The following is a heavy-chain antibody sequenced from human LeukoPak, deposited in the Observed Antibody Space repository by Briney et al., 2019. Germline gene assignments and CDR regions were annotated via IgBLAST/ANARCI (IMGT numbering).Heavy chain of an antibody. CDR1: GFTFRSYD. D-gene: IGHD6-13*01. CDR2: ISGSGGSST. Sequence: GGSLRLSCAASGFTFRSYDMSWVRQAPGKGLEWVSGISGSGGSSTYYEDSVKGRFTISRDNSKNTLYLQMNGLRAEDTAVYYCAKAIAVVGTQGIDHWGQGTLVTVSS. J-gene: IGHJ4*02. V-gene: IGHV3-23*01. CDR3: AKAIAVVGTQGIDH.